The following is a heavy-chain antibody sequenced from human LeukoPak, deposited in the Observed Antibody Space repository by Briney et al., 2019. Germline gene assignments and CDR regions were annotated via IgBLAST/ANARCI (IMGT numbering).Heavy chain of an antibody. Sequence: GGSLRLSCAASGFTFSSYGMHWVRQAPGKGLEWVAFIRYDGSNKYYADSVKGRFTISRDNSKNTLYLQMNSLRAEDTAVYYCAQARKYCSSTSCLDYWGQGTLVTVSS. CDR1: GFTFSSYG. J-gene: IGHJ4*02. CDR3: AQARKYCSSTSCLDY. CDR2: IRYDGSNK. V-gene: IGHV3-30*02. D-gene: IGHD2-2*01.